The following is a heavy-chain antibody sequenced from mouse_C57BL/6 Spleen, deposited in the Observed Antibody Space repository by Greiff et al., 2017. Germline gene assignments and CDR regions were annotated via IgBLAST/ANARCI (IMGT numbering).Heavy chain of an antibody. CDR1: GYTFTDYY. CDR2: INPYNGGT. Sequence: EVQLQQSGPVLVKPGASVKMSCKASGYTFTDYYMNWVKQSHGKSLEWIGVINPYNGGTSYNQKFKGKATLTVDKSSSTAYMELNSLTSEDSAVYYCARGGIYYGSSYRGYAMDDWGQGTSVTVSS. CDR3: ARGGIYYGSSYRGYAMDD. V-gene: IGHV1-19*01. D-gene: IGHD1-1*01. J-gene: IGHJ4*01.